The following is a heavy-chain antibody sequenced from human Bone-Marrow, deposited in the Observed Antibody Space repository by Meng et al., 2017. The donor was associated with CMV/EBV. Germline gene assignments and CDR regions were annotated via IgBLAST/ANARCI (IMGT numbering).Heavy chain of an antibody. CDR1: AFSFSAYE. D-gene: IGHD3-3*01. V-gene: IGHV3-48*03. J-gene: IGHJ3*02. Sequence: GESLKISCAASAFSFSAYEMNWVRQAPGKGLEWVSYISSSGSTIYYADSVKGRFTISRDNAKNSLYLQMNSLRAEDTAVYYCARSRSYYDFWSGSDAFDIWGQGTMVTVSS. CDR2: ISSSGSTI. CDR3: ARSRSYYDFWSGSDAFDI.